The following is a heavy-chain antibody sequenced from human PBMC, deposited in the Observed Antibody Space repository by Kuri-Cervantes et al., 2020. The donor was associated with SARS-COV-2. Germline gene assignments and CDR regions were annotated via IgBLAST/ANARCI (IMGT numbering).Heavy chain of an antibody. CDR1: DGSISDYY. V-gene: IGHV4-59*12. CDR3: AREMTTVTTSDAFDI. CDR2: IYYSGVS. D-gene: IGHD4-17*01. J-gene: IGHJ3*02. Sequence: SETLSLTCTVSDGSISDYYWSWIRQPPARGLEWLGYIYYSGVSHYNPSLKSRVTMSVDTSKNQFSLKLISVTAADTAVYYCAREMTTVTTSDAFDIWGQGTMVTVSS.